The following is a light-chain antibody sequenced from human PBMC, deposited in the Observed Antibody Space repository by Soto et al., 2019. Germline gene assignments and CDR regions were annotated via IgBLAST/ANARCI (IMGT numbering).Light chain of an antibody. CDR2: GAS. V-gene: IGKV3-20*01. CDR1: QSISNNY. CDR3: QQFSSYPLT. Sequence: IVLTQSPGTLSLSPGERATLSCRASQSISNNYLAWYQQTPGQAPRLLIYGASSRATGIPDRFSGGGSGTDFTLTISRLEPEDFAVYYCQQFSSYPLTFGGGTKVDIK. J-gene: IGKJ4*01.